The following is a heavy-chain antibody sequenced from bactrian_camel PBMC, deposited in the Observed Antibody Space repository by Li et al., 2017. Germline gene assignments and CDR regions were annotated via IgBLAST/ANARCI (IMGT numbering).Heavy chain of an antibody. Sequence: HVQLVESGGGSVQAGGSLRLSCAASGFTFSTYAMSWVRQAPGKGLEWVSGISMDGSVTDYADSMKGRFIISRDDAKNTVFLQLNSLKTEDTAKYYCVSQEPSTTGFGFWGQGTQVTVS. CDR2: ISMDGSVT. CDR1: GFTFSTYA. D-gene: IGHD5*01. V-gene: IGHV3S7*01. CDR3: VSQEPSTTGFGF. J-gene: IGHJ6*01.